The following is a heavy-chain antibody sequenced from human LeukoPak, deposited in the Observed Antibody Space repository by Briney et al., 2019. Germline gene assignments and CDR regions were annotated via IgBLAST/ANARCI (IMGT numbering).Heavy chain of an antibody. CDR2: ITTSGDGT. J-gene: IGHJ4*02. V-gene: IGHV3-23*01. D-gene: IGHD2/OR15-2a*01. CDR1: GITFSSYA. Sequence: GGSLRLSCAASGITFSSYAMSWVRQAPGKGLEWVSTITTSGDGTSYADSVKGRFTISRDNSKKTLYLQMNSLRAEDTALYFCAKRITTYFDYWGLGTLVTVSS. CDR3: AKRITTYFDY.